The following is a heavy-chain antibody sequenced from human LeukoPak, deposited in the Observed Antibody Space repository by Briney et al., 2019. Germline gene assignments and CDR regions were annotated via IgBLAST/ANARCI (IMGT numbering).Heavy chain of an antibody. CDR3: AKGAYSYGSSS. V-gene: IGHV3-23*01. CDR2: ISGSGGST. Sequence: GGSLRLSCAAPGFTFSSYAMSWVRQAPGKGLDWVSAISGSGGSTYYADSVKGRFTISRDNSKNTLYLQMNSLRAEDTAVYYCAKGAYSYGSSSWGQGTLVTVSS. D-gene: IGHD5-18*01. CDR1: GFTFSSYA. J-gene: IGHJ5*02.